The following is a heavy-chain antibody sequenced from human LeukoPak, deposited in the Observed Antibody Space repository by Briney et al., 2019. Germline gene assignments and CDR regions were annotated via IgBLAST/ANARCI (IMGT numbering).Heavy chain of an antibody. V-gene: IGHV1-18*01. CDR2: ISAYNGNT. CDR1: GYTFTSYG. Sequence: ASVKVSCKASGYTFTSYGISWVRQAPGQGLEWMGWISAYNGNTNYAQKLQGRVTMTTDTSTSTAYMELRSLRSDDTAVYYCARVGSVYYDSSGYLDYWGQGTLVTVSP. J-gene: IGHJ4*02. CDR3: ARVGSVYYDSSGYLDY. D-gene: IGHD3-22*01.